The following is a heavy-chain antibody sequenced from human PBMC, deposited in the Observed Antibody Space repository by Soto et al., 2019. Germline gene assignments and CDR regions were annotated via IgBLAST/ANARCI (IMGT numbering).Heavy chain of an antibody. CDR3: ARDYYSSGWSDFDY. V-gene: IGHV1-18*01. J-gene: IGHJ4*02. Sequence: ASVKVSCKASGYTFTSYGISWVRQAPGQGLEWMGWISVYNGNTNYAQKLQGRVTMTTDTSTSTAYMELRSLRSDDTAVYYCARDYYSSGWSDFDYWGQGTLVTVSS. CDR2: ISVYNGNT. D-gene: IGHD6-19*01. CDR1: GYTFTSYG.